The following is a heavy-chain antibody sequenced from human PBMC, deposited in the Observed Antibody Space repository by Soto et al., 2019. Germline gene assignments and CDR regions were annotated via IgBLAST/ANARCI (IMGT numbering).Heavy chain of an antibody. V-gene: IGHV3-66*01. Sequence: EVQLVESVGGLVQPGGSLRLSCAASGVTVSNNYMSWVRQAPGKGLEWVSVIYSGGRTYYADSVKGRFIISRDSSKNTLYLQMNSLRAEDTAVYYCARDTDDDYRGQGTLVTVSS. CDR3: ARDTDDDY. CDR2: IYSGGRT. D-gene: IGHD4-4*01. J-gene: IGHJ4*02. CDR1: GVTVSNNY.